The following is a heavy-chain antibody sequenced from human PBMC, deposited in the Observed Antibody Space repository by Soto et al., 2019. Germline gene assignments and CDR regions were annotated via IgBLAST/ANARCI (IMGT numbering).Heavy chain of an antibody. CDR1: GFSLTRGVA. J-gene: IGHJ6*02. D-gene: IGHD3-10*01. V-gene: IGHV2-5*02. CDR2: IYWDDDK. Sequence: QITLKESGPTLVKPTQTLTLTCTFSGFSLTRGVAVGWIRQPPGKALEWLSLIYWDDDKRYSPSLKSRLTITHDTTKNQVVLTLTTLGPVDTATYYCTRDSYGSGYGMDVWGQGTTVTVSS. CDR3: TRDSYGSGYGMDV.